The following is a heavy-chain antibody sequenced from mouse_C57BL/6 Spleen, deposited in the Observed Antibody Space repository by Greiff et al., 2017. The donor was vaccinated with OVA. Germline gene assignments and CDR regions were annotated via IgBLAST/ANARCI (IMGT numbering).Heavy chain of an antibody. V-gene: IGHV1-81*01. Sequence: VQLQQSGAELARPGASVKLSCKASGYTFTSYGISWVKQRTGQGLEWIGEIYPRSGNTYSNEKFKGKATLTADKSSSTAYMELRSLTSEDSAVYFCARRDYDGTWFAYWGQGTLVTVSA. CDR1: GYTFTSYG. CDR2: IYPRSGNT. CDR3: ARRDYDGTWFAY. D-gene: IGHD2-4*01. J-gene: IGHJ3*01.